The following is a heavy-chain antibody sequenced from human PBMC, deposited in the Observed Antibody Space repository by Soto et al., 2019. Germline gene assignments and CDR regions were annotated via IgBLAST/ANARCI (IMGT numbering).Heavy chain of an antibody. Sequence: SRWTLNRYWMNWVRQAPGKGLVWVSRMSSDGSRTNYADSVKGRFTISRDNAKNTLYLQMHSLRAVESAVYYCARGVRGEYGLDIWGQGTMVTVSS. V-gene: IGHV3-74*01. D-gene: IGHD3-10*01. J-gene: IGHJ3*02. CDR3: ARGVRGEYGLDI. CDR1: RWTLNRYW. CDR2: MSSDGSRT.